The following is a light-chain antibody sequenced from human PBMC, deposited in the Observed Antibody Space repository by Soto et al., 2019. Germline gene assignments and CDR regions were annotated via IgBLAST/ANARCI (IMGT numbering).Light chain of an antibody. V-gene: IGKV1-5*03. J-gene: IGKJ1*01. CDR2: KAS. Sequence: DIHMNQSPCTLSTCVGXTVTITCPASQSVSAWLGWYQQKPGRAXKILISKASSLEGGVTSRFSGRGYGNEFNLTISSLQPDDFATYECQQYYSFWTFGQGTKVDIK. CDR3: QQYYSFWT. CDR1: QSVSAW.